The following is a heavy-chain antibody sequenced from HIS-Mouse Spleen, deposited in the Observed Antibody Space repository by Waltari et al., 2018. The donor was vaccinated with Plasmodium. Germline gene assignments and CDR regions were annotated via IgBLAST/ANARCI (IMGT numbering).Heavy chain of an antibody. Sequence: QVQLQESGPGLMKPSETLSLTCTVSGGSISSYYWSWIRQPPGKGLELIGYIYYSGRNNYNPSLKRRVTISVETSKNQFSLKLSSVTAADTAVYYCARARITMVRGVHYYYDGMDVWGQGTTVTVSS. D-gene: IGHD3-10*01. CDR3: ARARITMVRGVHYYYDGMDV. V-gene: IGHV4-59*08. CDR1: GGSISSYY. J-gene: IGHJ6*02. CDR2: IYYSGRN.